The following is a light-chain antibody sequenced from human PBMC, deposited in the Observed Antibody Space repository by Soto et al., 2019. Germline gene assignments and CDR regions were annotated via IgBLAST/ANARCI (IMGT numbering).Light chain of an antibody. CDR2: GAS. J-gene: IGKJ1*01. CDR3: QHYNNWPPWT. V-gene: IGKV3-15*01. Sequence: EIVMTQSPATLSVSPGESAPFSCRASQSVSSNLAWYQQKPGQAPRLLIYGASIRATGIPARFSGSGSGTEFTLTIRTLQSEDLAIYYCQHYNNWPPWTVGQGTKVDIK. CDR1: QSVSSN.